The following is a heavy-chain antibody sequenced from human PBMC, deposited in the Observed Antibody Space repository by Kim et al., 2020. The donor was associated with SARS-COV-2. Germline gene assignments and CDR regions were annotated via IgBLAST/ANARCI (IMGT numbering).Heavy chain of an antibody. D-gene: IGHD3-10*01. CDR3: AKDRVSAWFGRETGFDP. J-gene: IGHJ5*02. CDR1: GFTFSSYG. CDR2: IWYDGSNK. V-gene: IGHV3-33*06. Sequence: GGSLRLSCAVSGFTFSSYGMHWVRQAPGKGLEWVAVIWYDGSNKYYADSVKGRFSISRDNSKNTLYLQMNSLRAEDTAVYYCAKDRVSAWFGRETGFDPWGQGTLVTVSS.